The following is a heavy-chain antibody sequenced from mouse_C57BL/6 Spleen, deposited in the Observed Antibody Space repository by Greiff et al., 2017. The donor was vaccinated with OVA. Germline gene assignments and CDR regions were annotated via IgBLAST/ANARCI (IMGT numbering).Heavy chain of an antibody. J-gene: IGHJ1*03. D-gene: IGHD1-1*01. CDR1: GYTFTSYW. CDR3: AIPYGSSPRYFDV. V-gene: IGHV1-74*01. Sequence: QVQLKQPGAELVKPGASVKVSCNASGYTFTSYWMHWVKQRPGQGLEWIGRIHPSDSDTNYNQKFKGKATLTVDKSSSTAYMQLSSLTSEDSAVYYCAIPYGSSPRYFDVWGTGTTVTVSS. CDR2: IHPSDSDT.